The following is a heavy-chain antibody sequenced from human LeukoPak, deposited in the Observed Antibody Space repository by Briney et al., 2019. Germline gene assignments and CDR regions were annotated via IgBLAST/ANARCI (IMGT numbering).Heavy chain of an antibody. V-gene: IGHV1-18*01. Sequence: ASVKASCKASGYTFIRYGITWVRQAPGQGLEWMAWISPYNGNTKYAQKFQGRVTMTTDTSTSTAYMELRSLTSDDTAVYYCAREESIGSYQFLHDYWGQGTLVTVSS. CDR1: GYTFIRYG. D-gene: IGHD1-26*01. CDR3: AREESIGSYQFLHDY. J-gene: IGHJ4*02. CDR2: ISPYNGNT.